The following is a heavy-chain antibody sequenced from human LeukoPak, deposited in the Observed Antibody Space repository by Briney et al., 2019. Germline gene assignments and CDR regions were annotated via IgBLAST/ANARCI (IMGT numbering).Heavy chain of an antibody. V-gene: IGHV3-23*01. CDR1: GFTFSSFA. CDR3: AKPRTTGLGWAQFDY. CDR2: FDGNGPNT. J-gene: IGHJ4*02. Sequence: GGSLRLSCAASGFTFSSFAMTWVRQAPGKGLAWVSGFDGNGPNTYYAGSVKGRWTISRDNSRNTLYLEMNSLRPEATAIYYCAKPRTTGLGWAQFDYWGQGSLVTVSS. D-gene: IGHD2-8*02.